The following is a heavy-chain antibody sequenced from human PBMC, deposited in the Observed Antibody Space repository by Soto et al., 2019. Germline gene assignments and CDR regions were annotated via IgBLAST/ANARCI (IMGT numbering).Heavy chain of an antibody. CDR2: VWYDGSNK. CDR1: GFTFSRYG. Sequence: QVQLVASGGGVVQPGRSLRLSCAASGFTFSRYGMHWVRPAPGKGLEWVVVVWYDGSNKYYADSVKGRFTISRDNSKNTLYLQMNSRRAEDTAVYYYARGARRVLRPPSGMDVWGQGTTVTVSS. J-gene: IGHJ6*02. D-gene: IGHD1-26*01. V-gene: IGHV3-33*01. CDR3: ARGARRVLRPPSGMDV.